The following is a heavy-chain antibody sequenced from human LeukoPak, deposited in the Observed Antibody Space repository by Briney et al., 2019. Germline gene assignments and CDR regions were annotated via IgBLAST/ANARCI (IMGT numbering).Heavy chain of an antibody. V-gene: IGHV4-59*11. CDR3: ARAYCSSTSCYRFDP. CDR1: GGSISSHY. J-gene: IGHJ5*02. CDR2: IYYSGST. D-gene: IGHD2-2*02. Sequence: SETLSLTCTVSGGSISSHYWSWLRQPPGKGLEWIGYIYYSGSTNYNPSLKSRVTISVDTSKNQFSLKLSSVTAADTAVYYCARAYCSSTSCYRFDPWGQGTLVTVSS.